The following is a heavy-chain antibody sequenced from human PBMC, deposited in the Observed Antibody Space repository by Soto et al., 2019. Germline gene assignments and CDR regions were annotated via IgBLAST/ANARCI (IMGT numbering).Heavy chain of an antibody. J-gene: IGHJ4*02. CDR1: GCTFSSYA. CDR2: IIPIFGTA. V-gene: IGHV1-69*13. D-gene: IGHD1-26*01. Sequence: SVKVSCKASGCTFSSYAISWVRQAPGQVLEWMGGIIPIFGTANYAQKFQGRVTITADESTSTAYMELSSLRSEDTAVYYCARGHGPSGSYWGYWGQGTLVTVSS. CDR3: ARGHGPSGSYWGY.